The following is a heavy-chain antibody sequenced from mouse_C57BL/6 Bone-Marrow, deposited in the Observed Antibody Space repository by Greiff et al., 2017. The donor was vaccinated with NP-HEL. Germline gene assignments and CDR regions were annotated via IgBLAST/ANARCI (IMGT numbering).Heavy chain of an antibody. D-gene: IGHD1-1*01. Sequence: QVHVKQPGAELVRPGTSVKLSCKASGYTFTSYWMHWVKQRPGQGLEWIGVIDPSDSYTNYIQKFKGKATLTVDTSSSTAYMQLSSLTSEDSAVYYCARMDYGSSQFAYWGQGTLVTVSA. CDR1: GYTFTSYW. CDR2: IDPSDSYT. CDR3: ARMDYGSSQFAY. V-gene: IGHV1-59*01. J-gene: IGHJ3*01.